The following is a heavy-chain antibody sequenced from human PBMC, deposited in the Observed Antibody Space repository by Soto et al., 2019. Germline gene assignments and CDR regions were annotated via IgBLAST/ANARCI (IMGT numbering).Heavy chain of an antibody. J-gene: IGHJ5*02. CDR2: IIPIFGTA. Sequence: SVKVSCKTSGYTFTSYGISWVRQAPGQGLEWMGGIIPIFGTANYAQKFQGRVTITADESTSTAYMELSSLRSEDTAVYYCARPTRYYYDSSGQSAWFDPWGQGTLVTVSS. CDR3: ARPTRYYYDSSGQSAWFDP. D-gene: IGHD3-22*01. CDR1: GYTFTSYG. V-gene: IGHV1-69*13.